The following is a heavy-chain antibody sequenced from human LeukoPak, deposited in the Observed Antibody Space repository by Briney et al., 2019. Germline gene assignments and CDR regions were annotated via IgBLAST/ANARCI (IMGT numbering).Heavy chain of an antibody. D-gene: IGHD2-15*01. Sequence: GASVKVSCKASGYTFTSYGISWVRQAPGQGLEWMGWISAYNGNTNYAQKFQGRVTMTRDTSISTAYMELSRLRSDDTAVYYCAREREDCSGGSCYSSLDYWGQGALVTVSS. J-gene: IGHJ4*02. CDR2: ISAYNGNT. V-gene: IGHV1-18*01. CDR1: GYTFTSYG. CDR3: AREREDCSGGSCYSSLDY.